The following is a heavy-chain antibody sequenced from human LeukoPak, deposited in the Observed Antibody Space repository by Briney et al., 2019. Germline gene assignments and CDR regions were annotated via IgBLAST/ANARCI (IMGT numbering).Heavy chain of an antibody. CDR2: IIPISGTT. CDR1: GGTFASYA. Sequence: SVKVSCKTSGGTFASYAITWVRQAPGQGLEWMGKIIPISGTTNYAQKFQGRVTFTADESTSTAYMELSSLRSEDTALYYCARKLRLGGNWFDPWGQGTLVTVSS. D-gene: IGHD1-26*01. CDR3: ARKLRLGGNWFDP. V-gene: IGHV1-69*13. J-gene: IGHJ5*02.